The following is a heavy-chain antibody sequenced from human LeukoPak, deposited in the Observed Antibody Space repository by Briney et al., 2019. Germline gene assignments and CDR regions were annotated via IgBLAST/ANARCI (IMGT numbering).Heavy chain of an antibody. CDR3: ARGDSEPGTYYDFWSGYPNWFDP. D-gene: IGHD3-3*01. CDR2: IKQDGSEK. Sequence: GGSLRLSCAASGFTFSSYWMSWVRQAPGKGLEWVANIKQDGSEKYYVDSVKGRFTISRDNAKNSLYLQMNSLRAEDTAVYYCARGDSEPGTYYDFWSGYPNWFDPWGQGTLVTVSS. J-gene: IGHJ5*02. V-gene: IGHV3-7*01. CDR1: GFTFSSYW.